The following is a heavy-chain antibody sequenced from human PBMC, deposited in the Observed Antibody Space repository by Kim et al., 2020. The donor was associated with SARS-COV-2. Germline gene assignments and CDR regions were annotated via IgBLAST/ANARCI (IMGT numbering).Heavy chain of an antibody. CDR3: ARGGEDIVVVPAAIGGSWFDP. CDR2: INPNSGGT. V-gene: IGHV1-2*02. CDR1: GYTFTGYY. Sequence: ASVKVSCKASGYTFTGYYMHWVRQAPGQGLEWMGWINPNSGGTNYAQKFQGRVTMTRDTSISTAYMELSRLRSDDTAVYYCARGGEDIVVVPAAIGGSWFDPWGQGTLVTVSS. J-gene: IGHJ5*02. D-gene: IGHD2-2*02.